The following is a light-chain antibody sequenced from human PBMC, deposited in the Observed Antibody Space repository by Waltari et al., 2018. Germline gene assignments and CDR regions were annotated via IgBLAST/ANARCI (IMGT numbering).Light chain of an antibody. V-gene: IGKV3-15*01. J-gene: IGKJ1*01. CDR2: GAL. Sequence: EIVMTQSAATLSVSPGERATLSCRASQSVSSNLAWYQQKRGQSPRLLIYGALTRATGIPARFSGSGSGTEFTLTISSMQSEDFAFYFCQQYNNWPAWTFGQGTKVGI. CDR1: QSVSSN. CDR3: QQYNNWPAWT.